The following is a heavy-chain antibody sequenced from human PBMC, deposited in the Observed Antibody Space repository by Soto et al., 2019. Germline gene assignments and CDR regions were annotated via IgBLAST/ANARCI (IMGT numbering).Heavy chain of an antibody. CDR3: ARDGISSDSSGYYYNYGSTFDY. V-gene: IGHV3-33*01. Sequence: PGGSLRLSCAASGFTFSSYGMHWVRQAPGKGLEWVAVIWYDGSNKYYADSVKGRFTISRDNSKNTLYLQMNSLRAEDTAVYYCARDGISSDSSGYYYNYGSTFDYWGQGTLVTVSS. D-gene: IGHD3-22*01. CDR1: GFTFSSYG. CDR2: IWYDGSNK. J-gene: IGHJ4*02.